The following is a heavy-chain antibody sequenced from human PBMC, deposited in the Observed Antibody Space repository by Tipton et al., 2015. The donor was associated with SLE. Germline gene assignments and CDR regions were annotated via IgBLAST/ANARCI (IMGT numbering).Heavy chain of an antibody. V-gene: IGHV4-39*07. D-gene: IGHD3-16*02. Sequence: TLSLTCTVSGGSISSSSYYWGWIRQPPGKGLEWIGSIYYSGSTYYNPSLKSRVTISVDTSKNQFSLKLSSVTAADTAMYYCARGPGGELSAEYFQHWGQGTLVTVSS. CDR2: IYYSGST. CDR3: ARGPGGELSAEYFQH. CDR1: GGSISSSSYY. J-gene: IGHJ1*01.